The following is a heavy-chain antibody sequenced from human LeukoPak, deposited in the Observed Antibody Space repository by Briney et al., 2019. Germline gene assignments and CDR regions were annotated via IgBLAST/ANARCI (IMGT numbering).Heavy chain of an antibody. D-gene: IGHD6-6*01. J-gene: IGHJ5*02. V-gene: IGHV1-18*01. CDR1: GDTFTSSG. Sequence: ASVKVSCKASGDTFTSSGISWVRQAPGQGLEWMGWISTYNGNTKYAQKLQGRVTMTTDTSTSTAYMELRSLRSDDTAVYYCARDIVAARRDNWFDPWGQGTLATVSS. CDR2: ISTYNGNT. CDR3: ARDIVAARRDNWFDP.